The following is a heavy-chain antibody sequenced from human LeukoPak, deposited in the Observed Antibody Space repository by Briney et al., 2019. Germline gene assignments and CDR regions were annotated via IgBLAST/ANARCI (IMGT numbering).Heavy chain of an antibody. D-gene: IGHD3-22*01. V-gene: IGHV3-30*02. CDR3: AKEIDTSGYSTFDY. CDR2: IRYDGSNK. J-gene: IGHJ4*02. Sequence: GGSLRLSCAASGFTFSSYGMLWVRQAPGKGLEWVAFIRYDGSNKYYVDSVKGRFTISRDNSKNTLYLQMNSLRAEDTAVYYCAKEIDTSGYSTFDYWGQGTLVTVSS. CDR1: GFTFSSYG.